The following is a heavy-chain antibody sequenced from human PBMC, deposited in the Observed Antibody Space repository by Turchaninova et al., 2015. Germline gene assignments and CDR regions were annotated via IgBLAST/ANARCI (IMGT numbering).Heavy chain of an antibody. CDR3: ARGPSSTSLFAFDV. V-gene: IGHV2-70*01. CDR2: IGWADDT. D-gene: IGHD2-2*01. Sequence: QVTLRESGPALVKPTQTLTLTCPFSGFSLSPRGMCVSWIRQPPGKALEWLSLIGWADDTYYNTSLRTRLTISKDTSKKLVVLTMTNMDPVDTATYYCARGPSSTSLFAFDVWGQGTTVTVSS. CDR1: GFSLSPRGMC. J-gene: IGHJ6*02.